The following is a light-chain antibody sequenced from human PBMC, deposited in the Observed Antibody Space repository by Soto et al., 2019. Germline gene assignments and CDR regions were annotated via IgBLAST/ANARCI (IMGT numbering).Light chain of an antibody. Sequence: VVLTQSPGTLSLSPGHGATLSCRASQSVSTYFAWYQQKPGQAPRLLTYGASTRATGIPARFSGSGSGTEFTLTISSLQPEDFAVYYCQQYYNWPRTFGQGTKVDIK. V-gene: IGKV3-15*01. CDR3: QQYYNWPRT. CDR2: GAS. J-gene: IGKJ1*01. CDR1: QSVSTY.